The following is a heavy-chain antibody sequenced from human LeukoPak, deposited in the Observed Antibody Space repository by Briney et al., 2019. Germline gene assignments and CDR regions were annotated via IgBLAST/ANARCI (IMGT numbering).Heavy chain of an antibody. V-gene: IGHV3-64*01. CDR2: ISSNGGST. CDR1: GFTFSSYA. CDR3: ARGRGYSSGWYNLIDY. Sequence: GGSLRLSCAASGFTFSSYAMHWVRQAPGKGLEYVSAISSNGGSTYYANSVKGRFTISRDNSKNTLYLQMGSLRAEDMAVYYCARGRGYSSGWYNLIDYWGQGTLVTVSS. J-gene: IGHJ4*02. D-gene: IGHD6-19*01.